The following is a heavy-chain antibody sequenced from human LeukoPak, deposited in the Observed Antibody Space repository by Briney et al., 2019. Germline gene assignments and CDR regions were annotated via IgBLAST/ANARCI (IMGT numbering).Heavy chain of an antibody. D-gene: IGHD3-3*01. J-gene: IGHJ6*02. CDR3: ARHRYDFWSGGYYYYGMDV. V-gene: IGHV4-39*01. CDR2: IYYSGST. CDR1: GGSISSSSYY. Sequence: SETLSLTCTVSGGSISSSSYYWGWIRQPPGKGLEWIGSIYYSGSTYYNPSLKSRVTISVDTSKNQFSLKLSSVTAADTAVYYCARHRYDFWSGGYYYYGMDVWGQGTTVTVSS.